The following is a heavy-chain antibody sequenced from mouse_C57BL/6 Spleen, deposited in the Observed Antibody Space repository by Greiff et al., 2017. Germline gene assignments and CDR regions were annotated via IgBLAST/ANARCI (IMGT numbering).Heavy chain of an antibody. CDR2: IWSGGST. J-gene: IGHJ2*01. CDR3: ARKSYEYYFDY. Sequence: QVQLKESGPGLVQPSQSLSITCPVSGFSLTSYGVHWVRQSPGKGLEWLGVIWSGGSTDYNAAFISRLSISKDNSKSQVFYKMNSLQADDTAIYYCARKSYEYYFDYWGQGTTLTVSS. CDR1: GFSLTSYG. V-gene: IGHV2-2*01. D-gene: IGHD1-1*01.